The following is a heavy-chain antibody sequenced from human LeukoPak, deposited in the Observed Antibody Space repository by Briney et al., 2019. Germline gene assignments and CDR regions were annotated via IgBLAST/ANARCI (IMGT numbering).Heavy chain of an antibody. CDR3: AKDPTYSSSPYYFDY. V-gene: IGHV3-23*01. CDR1: GFTFNNYA. CDR2: ISGSGGST. Sequence: PGGSLRLSCAASGFTFNNYAMNWVRQAPGKGLEWVSAISGSGGSTYYADSVKGRFTISRDNSKNTLYLQMNSLRAEDTAVYYCAKDPTYSSSPYYFDYWGQGTLVTVSS. D-gene: IGHD6-13*01. J-gene: IGHJ4*02.